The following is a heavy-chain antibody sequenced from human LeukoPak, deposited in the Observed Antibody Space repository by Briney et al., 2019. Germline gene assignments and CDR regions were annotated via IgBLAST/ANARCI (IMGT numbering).Heavy chain of an antibody. CDR3: ARRRGGDYGMYYYYYMDV. CDR2: IYYSGST. V-gene: IGHV4-59*01. Sequence: SETLSLTCTVSDGSISNYYWSWIRQPPGKGLEWIGYIYYSGSTNYNPSLKSRVTISVDTSKNQFSLKLSSVTAADTAVYYCARRRGGDYGMYYYYYMDVWGKGTTVTVSS. J-gene: IGHJ6*03. D-gene: IGHD4-17*01. CDR1: DGSISNYY.